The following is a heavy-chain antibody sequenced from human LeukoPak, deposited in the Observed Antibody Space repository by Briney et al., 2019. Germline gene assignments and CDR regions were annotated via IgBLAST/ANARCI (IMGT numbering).Heavy chain of an antibody. CDR1: GGSIGSGDYY. Sequence: KPSQTLSLTCTVSGGSIGSGDYYWNWIRQPPGKGLEWIGYIYDSGETYYNPSLKSRVIISLDTSKNQFYLRLSSVTASDTALYYCARDRGVVIPFDYWGQGTLVTVSS. CDR3: ARDRGVVIPFDY. D-gene: IGHD2-2*01. CDR2: IYDSGET. V-gene: IGHV4-30-4*08. J-gene: IGHJ4*02.